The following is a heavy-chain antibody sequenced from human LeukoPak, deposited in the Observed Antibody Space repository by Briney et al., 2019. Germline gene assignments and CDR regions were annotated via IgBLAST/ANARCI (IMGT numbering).Heavy chain of an antibody. CDR1: GFTFSSYG. D-gene: IGHD6-13*01. CDR3: AKDRGYSSSWYYFDY. CDR2: IWYDGSNK. J-gene: IGHJ4*02. V-gene: IGHV3-33*06. Sequence: GGSLRLSCAASGFTFSSYGMHWVRQAPGKGLEWVAVIWYDGSNKYYADSVKGRFTISRDNSKNTLYLQMNSLRAEDTAVYYCAKDRGYSSSWYYFDYWGQGTLVTVSS.